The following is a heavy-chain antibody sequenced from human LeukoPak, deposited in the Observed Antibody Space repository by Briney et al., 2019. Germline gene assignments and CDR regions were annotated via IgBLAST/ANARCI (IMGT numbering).Heavy chain of an antibody. CDR3: ARVDRLAEQYCFDY. D-gene: IGHD1/OR15-1a*01. Sequence: SVMVSCKASGGTFSSYAISWVRQAPGQGLEWMGGIIPIFGTANYAQKFQGRVTITADESTSTAYMELSSLRSEDTAVYYCARVDRLAEQYCFDYWGQGTLVTVSS. CDR1: GGTFSSYA. CDR2: IIPIFGTA. V-gene: IGHV1-69*01. J-gene: IGHJ4*02.